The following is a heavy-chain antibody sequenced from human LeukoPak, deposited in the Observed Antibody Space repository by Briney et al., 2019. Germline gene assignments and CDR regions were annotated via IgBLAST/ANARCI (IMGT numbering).Heavy chain of an antibody. D-gene: IGHD5-18*01. CDR3: AREQYSLNAFDI. CDR2: IYYSGST. V-gene: IGHV4-39*02. J-gene: IGHJ3*02. Sequence: SETLSLTCTVSGGSISSSSYYWGWIRQPPGKGLEWIGSIYYSGSTYYNPSLKSRVTMSVDTSKNQFSLKLSSVTAADTAVYYCAREQYSLNAFDIWGQGTMVTVSS. CDR1: GGSISSSSYY.